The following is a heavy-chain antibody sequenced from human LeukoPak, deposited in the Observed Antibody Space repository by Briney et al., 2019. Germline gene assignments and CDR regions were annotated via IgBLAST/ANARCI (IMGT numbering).Heavy chain of an antibody. CDR2: IIPIFGTA. J-gene: IGHJ4*02. CDR1: GGTFSSYA. Sequence: ASVKVSCKASGGTFSSYAISWVRQAPGQGLEWMGGIIPIFGTANYAQKFQGRVTITADESTSTAYMELSSLRSEDTAVYYCAVELGGYYFDYWGQGTLVTVSS. D-gene: IGHD3-10*01. V-gene: IGHV1-69*13. CDR3: AVELGGYYFDY.